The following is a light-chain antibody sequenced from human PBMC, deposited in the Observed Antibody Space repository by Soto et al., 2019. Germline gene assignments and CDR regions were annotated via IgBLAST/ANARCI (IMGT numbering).Light chain of an antibody. J-gene: IGKJ4*01. Sequence: DIQMTQSPATLSASVGDRVTITCRASQSVSSWLARYQQKPGTAPKLLIFDASRLESGVPSRFSGSASGTEFTLTISSLQPEDFATYYCQQANSFPRTFGGGTKVDIK. CDR1: QSVSSW. CDR3: QQANSFPRT. CDR2: DAS. V-gene: IGKV1-5*01.